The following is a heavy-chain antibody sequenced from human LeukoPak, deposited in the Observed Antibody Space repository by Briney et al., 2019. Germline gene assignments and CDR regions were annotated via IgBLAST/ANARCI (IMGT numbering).Heavy chain of an antibody. J-gene: IGHJ5*02. Sequence: SETLSLTCTVSGGSISSYYWSWIRQPAGKGLEWIGRIYTSGSTNYNPSLKSRVTMSVDTSKNQFSLKLSSVTAADTAVYYCARARRVGATTNWFDPWGQGTLVTVSS. CDR1: GGSISSYY. V-gene: IGHV4-4*07. D-gene: IGHD1-26*01. CDR3: ARARRVGATTNWFDP. CDR2: IYTSGST.